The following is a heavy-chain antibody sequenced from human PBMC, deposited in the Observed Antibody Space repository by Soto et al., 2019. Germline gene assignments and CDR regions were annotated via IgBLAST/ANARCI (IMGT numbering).Heavy chain of an antibody. J-gene: IGHJ6*02. V-gene: IGHV3-23*01. CDR3: AQVSSFTISGVVTDYYYSGMAV. CDR1: GLTFSSSS. D-gene: IGHD3-3*01. CDR2: ISGSGGST. Sequence: PGGSLRLSCSASGLTFSSSSLTWARQAPGKGREGASAISGSGGSTYYPASAQARFTISRDNSKTPLYLQMNSLRAEDTAVYYCAQVSSFTISGVVTDYYYSGMAVWGQGPTVPVSS.